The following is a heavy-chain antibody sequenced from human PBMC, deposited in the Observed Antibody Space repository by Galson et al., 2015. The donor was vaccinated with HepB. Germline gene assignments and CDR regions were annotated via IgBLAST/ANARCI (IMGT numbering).Heavy chain of an antibody. CDR1: GYTLTGYY. J-gene: IGHJ4*02. CDR3: ARDLHGQDSAY. Sequence: SVKVSCKASGYTLTGYYMHWVRQAPGQGLEWMGRINPNSGGTNYAQKFQGRVTMTRDTSISTAYMELSRLRSDDTAVYYCARDLHGQDSAYWGQGTLVTVSS. D-gene: IGHD4-17*01. CDR2: INPNSGGT. V-gene: IGHV1-2*06.